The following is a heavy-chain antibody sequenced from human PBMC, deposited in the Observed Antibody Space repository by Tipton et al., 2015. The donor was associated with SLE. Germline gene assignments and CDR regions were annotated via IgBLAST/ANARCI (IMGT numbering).Heavy chain of an antibody. CDR2: IYYTGST. CDR1: DDSISSYY. V-gene: IGHV4-59*12. D-gene: IGHD6-13*01. J-gene: IGHJ6*02. CDR3: AREERIAAAGRLYYYYAMDV. Sequence: TLSLTCTVSDDSISSYYWSWIRQPPGKGLEWIGYIYYTGSTHYNPSLKSRVTISVDRSKNQFSLKLSSVTAADTAVYYCAREERIAAAGRLYYYYAMDVWGQGTTVTVSS.